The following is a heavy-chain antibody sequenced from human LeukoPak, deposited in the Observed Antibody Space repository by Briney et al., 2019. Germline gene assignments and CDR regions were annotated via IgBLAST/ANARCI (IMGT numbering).Heavy chain of an antibody. D-gene: IGHD3-10*01. CDR2: IVVGSGNT. J-gene: IGHJ6*03. Sequence: ASVKVSCKASGFTSTSSAMQWVRQARGQRLEWIGWIVVGSGNTNYAQKFQERVTITRDMSTSTAYMELSSLRSEDTAVYYCAAAGSGTVRYMDVWGKGTTVTVSS. CDR3: AAAGSGTVRYMDV. V-gene: IGHV1-58*02. CDR1: GFTSTSSA.